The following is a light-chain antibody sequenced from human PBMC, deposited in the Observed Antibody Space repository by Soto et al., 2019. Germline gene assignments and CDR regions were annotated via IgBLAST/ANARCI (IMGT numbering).Light chain of an antibody. CDR3: QAWDSTTVV. CDR1: KLGDKY. J-gene: IGLJ2*01. V-gene: IGLV3-1*01. Sequence: SYELTQPPSVSVSPGQTATITCSGDKLGDKYVCWYQQRPGQSPVLVIYQDTKRPSGIPERISGSNSGNTATLTISGTQAMDEADYYCQAWDSTTVVFGGGTKLTVL. CDR2: QDT.